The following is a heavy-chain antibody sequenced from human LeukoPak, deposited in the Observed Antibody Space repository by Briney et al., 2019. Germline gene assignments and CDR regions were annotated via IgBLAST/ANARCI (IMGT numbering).Heavy chain of an antibody. J-gene: IGHJ4*02. D-gene: IGHD3-16*01. CDR3: ANLRLEG. V-gene: IGHV3-7*01. CDR2: IKQDGSEK. Sequence: GGSLRLSCAASGFAFSTYWMTWVRQAPGKGLEWVANIKQDGSEKYYVDSVKGRFAISRDNAKNSLYLRMNSLRVEDTAVYFCANLRLEGWGQGTLVTVSS. CDR1: GFAFSTYW.